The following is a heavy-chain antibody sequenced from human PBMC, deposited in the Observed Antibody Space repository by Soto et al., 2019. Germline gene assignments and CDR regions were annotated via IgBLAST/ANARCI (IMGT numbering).Heavy chain of an antibody. V-gene: IGHV5-10-1*01. CDR2: IDPSDSYT. CDR1: GYSFPSYW. CDR3: ARHSWQGALDY. J-gene: IGHJ4*02. D-gene: IGHD6-13*01. Sequence: PRASRKITCKGSGYSFPSYWTSLVRQMPGKGLEWMGRIDPSDSYTNYSPSFQGHVTISADKSISTAYLQWSSLKASDTAMYYCARHSWQGALDYWGQGTLVTVSS.